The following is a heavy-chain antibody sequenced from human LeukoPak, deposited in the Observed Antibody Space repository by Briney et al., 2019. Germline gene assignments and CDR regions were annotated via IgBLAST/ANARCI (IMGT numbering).Heavy chain of an antibody. CDR2: IIPIFGTA. CDR1: GGTFSSYA. CDR3: ASSLTYYYDSSGYSY. V-gene: IGHV1-69*05. Sequence: SVKVSCKASGGTFSSYAISWVRQAPGQGLEWMRRIIPIFGTANYAQKFQGRVTITTDESTSTAYMELSSLRSEDTAVYYCASSLTYYYDSSGYSYWGQGTLVTVSS. J-gene: IGHJ4*02. D-gene: IGHD3-22*01.